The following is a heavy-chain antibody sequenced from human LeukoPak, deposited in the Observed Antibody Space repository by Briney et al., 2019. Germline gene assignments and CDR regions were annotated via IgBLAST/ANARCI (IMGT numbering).Heavy chain of an antibody. J-gene: IGHJ6*03. CDR3: ARGRGCSGGSCACCGDYYMDV. Sequence: PGGSLRLSCAASGFTFSGYTMNWVREAPGKGLEWVSSITSSSSYIYYADSAKGRFTISRDNAKNSLYLQMNSLRAEDTAVYYCARGRGCSGGSCACCGDYYMDVWGKGTTVTVSS. CDR1: GFTFSGYT. V-gene: IGHV3-21*01. D-gene: IGHD2-15*01. CDR2: ITSSSSYI.